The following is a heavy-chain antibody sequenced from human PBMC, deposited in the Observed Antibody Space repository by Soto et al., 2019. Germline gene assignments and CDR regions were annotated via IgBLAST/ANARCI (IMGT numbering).Heavy chain of an antibody. CDR1: GFTFSSYS. D-gene: IGHD1-20*01. Sequence: EVQLVESGGGLVQPGGSLRLSCAASGFTFSSYSMNWVRQAPGKGLEWVSYISSSSSTIYYADSVKGRFTISRDNAKNSLYLQMNSLRAEDTAVYYCARVWDNWNDATVPLVWGQGTLVTVSS. J-gene: IGHJ4*02. CDR2: ISSSSSTI. CDR3: ARVWDNWNDATVPLV. V-gene: IGHV3-48*01.